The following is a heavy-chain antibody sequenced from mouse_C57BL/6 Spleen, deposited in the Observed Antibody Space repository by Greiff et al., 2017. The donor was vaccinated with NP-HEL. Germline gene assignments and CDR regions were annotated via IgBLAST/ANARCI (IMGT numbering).Heavy chain of an antibody. D-gene: IGHD2-1*01. CDR1: GFSLTSYG. Sequence: VQGVESGPGLVAPSQSLSITCTVSGFSLTSYGVHWVRQPPGKGLEWLVVIWSDGSTTYNSALKSRLSISKDNSKSQVFLKMNSLQTDDTAMYYCARHEKDGNLWFAYWGQGTLVTVSA. V-gene: IGHV2-6-1*01. CDR3: ARHEKDGNLWFAY. J-gene: IGHJ3*01. CDR2: IWSDGST.